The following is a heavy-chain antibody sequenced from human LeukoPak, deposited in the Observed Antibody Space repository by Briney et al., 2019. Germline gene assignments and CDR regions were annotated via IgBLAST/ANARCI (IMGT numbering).Heavy chain of an antibody. Sequence: GSLRLSCAASGFTFSNYAMSWVRPAPGKGLEWIGLLYPSGSTNYNPSLKSRVTISVDTSRTQFSLKLSSMTAADTAVYYCAGGHYPLEYWGQGTLVTVSS. CDR3: AGGHYPLEY. D-gene: IGHD1-26*01. J-gene: IGHJ4*02. CDR2: LYPSGST. CDR1: GFTFSNYA. V-gene: IGHV4-59*01.